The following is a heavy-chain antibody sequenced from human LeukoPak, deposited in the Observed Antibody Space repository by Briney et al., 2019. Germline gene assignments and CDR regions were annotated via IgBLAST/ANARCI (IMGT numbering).Heavy chain of an antibody. CDR2: VSYSGNT. CDR1: GGSISGYY. V-gene: IGHV4-59*13. J-gene: IGHJ4*02. D-gene: IGHD3-3*01. CDR3: ARAGRFTSGRSYFFDN. Sequence: SETLSLTCSVSGGSISGYYWSWIRQPPGKGLEWIAYVSYSGNTNYTPSLKNRVSISVDTSKNRFSLQLRSVTAADTAFYYCARAGRFTSGRSYFFDNWGQGALVTAS.